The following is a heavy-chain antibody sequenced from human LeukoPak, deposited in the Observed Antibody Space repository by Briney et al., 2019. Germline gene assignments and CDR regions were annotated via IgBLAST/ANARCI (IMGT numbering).Heavy chain of an antibody. CDR1: GGSISSSSYY. CDR3: ARRGMYYDFWSGYLYDY. J-gene: IGHJ4*02. V-gene: IGHV4-39*01. Sequence: SETLSLTCTVSGGSISSSSYYWGWIRQPPGKGLEWVGSIYYSGSTYYNPSLKSRVTISVDTSKNQFSLKLSSVTAADTAVYYCARRGMYYDFWSGYLYDYWGQGTLVTVSS. D-gene: IGHD3-3*01. CDR2: IYYSGST.